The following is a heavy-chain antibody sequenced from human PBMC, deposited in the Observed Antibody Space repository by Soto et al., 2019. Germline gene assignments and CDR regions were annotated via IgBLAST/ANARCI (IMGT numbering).Heavy chain of an antibody. Sequence: PGESLKISCKGSGYSFTNYWISWVRQMPGKGLEWMGRIDPSDSYTNYSPSFQGHVTISADKSISTAYLQWSSLKASDTAMYYCARHGRQVLWFGESTDEMYYYYGMDVWGQGTTVTVSS. CDR1: GYSFTNYW. CDR3: ARHGRQVLWFGESTDEMYYYYGMDV. D-gene: IGHD3-10*01. V-gene: IGHV5-10-1*01. J-gene: IGHJ6*02. CDR2: IDPSDSYT.